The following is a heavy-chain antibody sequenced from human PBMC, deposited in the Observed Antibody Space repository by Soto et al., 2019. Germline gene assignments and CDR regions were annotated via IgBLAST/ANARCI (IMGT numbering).Heavy chain of an antibody. CDR3: ARDSGAKLSSS. J-gene: IGHJ4*02. CDR1: GGTFSSYR. Sequence: ASVKVSCKASGGTFSSYRFNWVRQARGQGLEWLGGIVPIYRTADYARKFQGRVTITADESTRTVYMELSSLKSQDTALYYCARDSGAKLSSSWGQGTLVTDSS. D-gene: IGHD6-13*01. V-gene: IGHV1-69*13. CDR2: IVPIYRTA.